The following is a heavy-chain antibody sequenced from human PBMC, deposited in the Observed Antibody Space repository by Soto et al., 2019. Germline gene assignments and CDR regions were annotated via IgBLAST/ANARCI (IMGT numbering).Heavy chain of an antibody. V-gene: IGHV4-4*07. CDR1: GGSISSYY. Sequence: QVQLQESGPGLVKPSETLSLTCTVSGGSISSYYWSWIRQPAGKGLEWIGRIYTSGSTNYNPSLKSRVTMSVDTSKNQFSLKRSSVTAADTAVYYCARVRMVRGVITGFDPWGQGTLVTVSS. D-gene: IGHD3-10*01. J-gene: IGHJ5*02. CDR2: IYTSGST. CDR3: ARVRMVRGVITGFDP.